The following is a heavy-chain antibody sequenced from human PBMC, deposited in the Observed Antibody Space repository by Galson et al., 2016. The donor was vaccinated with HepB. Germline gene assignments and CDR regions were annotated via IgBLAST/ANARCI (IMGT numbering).Heavy chain of an antibody. CDR2: ISPGDSDT. Sequence: QSGAEVKKPGESLKISCKGSGYSFSSYWIGWVRQMPGKGLEWMGIISPGDSDTRYSPSFQGQVTISVDKAINTAYMQWSSLKASDSGIYYCARRPPVTGRSRHYFDSWGQGTLVTVSS. D-gene: IGHD4-11*01. CDR3: ARRPPVTGRSRHYFDS. CDR1: GYSFSSYW. V-gene: IGHV5-51*01. J-gene: IGHJ4*02.